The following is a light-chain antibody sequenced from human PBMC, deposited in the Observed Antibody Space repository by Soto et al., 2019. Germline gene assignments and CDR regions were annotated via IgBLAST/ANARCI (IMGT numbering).Light chain of an antibody. CDR1: QSISSW. CDR2: DVS. Sequence: DIQMTQSPPTLSASVGDRVTITCRASQSISSWLAWYQQRPGKAPNLLIYDVSSLESGVPSRFSGSGSGTEFTLTISSLQPDDFATYYCHQYTNYPWTFGQGTKV. CDR3: HQYTNYPWT. J-gene: IGKJ1*01. V-gene: IGKV1-5*01.